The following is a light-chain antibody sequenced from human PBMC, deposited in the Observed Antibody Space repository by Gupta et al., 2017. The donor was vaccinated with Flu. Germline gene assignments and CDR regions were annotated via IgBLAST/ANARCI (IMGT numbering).Light chain of an antibody. CDR1: NSDVSGYNY. V-gene: IGLV2-14*01. J-gene: IGLJ2*01. Sequence: QSTLTQPASVSGSPGQSITISCTGGNSDVSGYNYVSWYQQHPGEAPRLMIYGVSNRPSGVSDRFSGSKSGNTASLTISGLQPEDEANYYCSAHTTTSTLFGGGTRLTVL. CDR3: SAHTTTSTL. CDR2: GVS.